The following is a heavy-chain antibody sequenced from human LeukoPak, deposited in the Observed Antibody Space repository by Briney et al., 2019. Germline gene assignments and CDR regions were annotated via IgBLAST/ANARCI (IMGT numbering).Heavy chain of an antibody. D-gene: IGHD4/OR15-4a*01. CDR1: GGSFSGYY. J-gene: IGHJ4*02. Sequence: SETLSLTCAVYGGSFSGYYWSWIRQPPGKGLEWIGEINHSGSTNYNPSLQSRVTISVDTSKNQFSLKLSSVTAADTAVYYCARVTEGCLDYWGQGTLVTVSS. V-gene: IGHV4-34*01. CDR2: INHSGST. CDR3: ARVTEGCLDY.